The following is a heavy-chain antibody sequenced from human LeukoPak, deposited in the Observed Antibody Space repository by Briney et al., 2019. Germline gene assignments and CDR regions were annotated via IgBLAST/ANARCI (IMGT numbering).Heavy chain of an antibody. CDR2: ISGSGGST. CDR1: GFTFSSYA. Sequence: GSLRLSCAASGFTFSSYAMSWVRQAPGKGLEWVSAISGSGGSTYYADSVKGRFTISRDNSKNTLYLQMNSLRAEDTAVYYCAKDTQEYSSSSGFDYWGQGTLVTVSS. J-gene: IGHJ4*02. D-gene: IGHD6-6*01. CDR3: AKDTQEYSSSSGFDY. V-gene: IGHV3-23*01.